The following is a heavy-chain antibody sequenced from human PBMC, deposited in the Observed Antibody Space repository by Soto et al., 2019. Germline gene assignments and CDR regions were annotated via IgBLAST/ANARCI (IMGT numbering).Heavy chain of an antibody. CDR1: GGSISSSSYY. V-gene: IGHV4-39*01. J-gene: IGHJ4*02. CDR2: IYYSGST. Sequence: QLQLQESGPGLVKPSETLSLTCTVSGGSISSSSYYWGWIRQPPGKGLEWIGSIYYSGSTYYNPSLKSRVTISVDTSKNQFSLKLSSVTAADTAVYYCARLVGSDSSGWYRTTPHFDYWGQGTLVTVSS. CDR3: ARLVGSDSSGWYRTTPHFDY. D-gene: IGHD6-19*01.